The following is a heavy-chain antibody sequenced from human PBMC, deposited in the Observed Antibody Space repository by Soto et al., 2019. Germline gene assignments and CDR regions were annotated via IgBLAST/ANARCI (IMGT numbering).Heavy chain of an antibody. J-gene: IGHJ6*02. Sequence: GASVKVSCKASGYTFTSYGISWVRQAPGQGLEWMGWISAYNGNTNYAQKLQGRVTMTTDTSTSTAYMELRSLRSDDTAVYYCARVRVSVFSFFTMVRGATYYYGMDVWGQGTTVTVSS. CDR2: ISAYNGNT. CDR1: GYTFTSYG. D-gene: IGHD3-10*01. CDR3: ARVRVSVFSFFTMVRGATYYYGMDV. V-gene: IGHV1-18*01.